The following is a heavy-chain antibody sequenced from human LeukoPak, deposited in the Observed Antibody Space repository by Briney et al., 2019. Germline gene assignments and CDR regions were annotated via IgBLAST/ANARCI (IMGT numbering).Heavy chain of an antibody. CDR2: IWYDGSNK. CDR1: GFTFISYG. J-gene: IGHJ4*02. Sequence: GGSLRLSCAASGFTFISYGMHWVRQAPGKGLEWVAVIWYDGSNKYYADSVKGRFTISRDNSKNTLYLQMNSLRAEDTAVYYCARDDYGDSFDYWGQGTLVTVSS. V-gene: IGHV3-33*01. CDR3: ARDDYGDSFDY. D-gene: IGHD4-17*01.